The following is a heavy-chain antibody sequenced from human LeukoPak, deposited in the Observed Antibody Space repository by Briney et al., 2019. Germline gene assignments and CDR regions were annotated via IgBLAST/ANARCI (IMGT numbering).Heavy chain of an antibody. Sequence: GGSLRLSCAASGFTFSSYAMHWVRQAPGKGLEWVAVISYDGSNKYYADSVKGRFTTSRDNSKNTLYLQMNSLRAEDTAVYYCAKDRLWFGGDDAFDIWGQGTMVTVSS. CDR2: ISYDGSNK. D-gene: IGHD3-10*01. V-gene: IGHV3-30*04. CDR1: GFTFSSYA. J-gene: IGHJ3*02. CDR3: AKDRLWFGGDDAFDI.